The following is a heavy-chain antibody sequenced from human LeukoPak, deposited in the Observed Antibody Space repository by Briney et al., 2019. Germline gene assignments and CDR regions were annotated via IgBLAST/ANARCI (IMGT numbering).Heavy chain of an antibody. V-gene: IGHV3-21*01. CDR1: GFTFSSYS. Sequence: GGSLRLSCAASGFTFSSYSMNWVRQAPGKGLEWVSSISSSSSYIYYADSVKGRFTISRDNAKNSLYLQMNSLRAEDTAVYYCARGICSSTSCYIPNWFDPWGQGTLVTVSS. D-gene: IGHD2-2*02. J-gene: IGHJ5*02. CDR3: ARGICSSTSCYIPNWFDP. CDR2: ISSSSSYI.